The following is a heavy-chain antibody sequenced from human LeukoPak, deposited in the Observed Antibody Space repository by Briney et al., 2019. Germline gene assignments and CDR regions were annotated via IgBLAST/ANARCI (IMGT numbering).Heavy chain of an antibody. CDR1: GGTFSSYA. D-gene: IGHD3-10*01. V-gene: IGHV1-69*06. CDR2: IIPIFGTA. J-gene: IGHJ4*02. CDR3: ARDLYSRRMNYYGSGSYFAY. Sequence: GSSVKVSCKASGGTFSSYAITWVRQAPGPGLEWMGGIIPIFGTANYAQKFRGRVTITADKSTRTAYMELSSLRSEDTAVYYCARDLYSRRMNYYGSGSYFAYWGQGTLVTVSS.